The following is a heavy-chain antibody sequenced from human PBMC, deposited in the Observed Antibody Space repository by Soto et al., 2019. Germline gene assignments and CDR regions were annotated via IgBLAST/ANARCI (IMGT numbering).Heavy chain of an antibody. V-gene: IGHV3-43*02. CDR1: GFTFDDYA. D-gene: IGHD6-13*01. Sequence: GGSLRLSCAASGFTFDDYAMHWVRQAPGKGLEWVSLISGDGGCTYYADSVKGRFTISRDNSKNSLYLQMNSLRTEDTALDYCAKEAAAAGYFQHWGQGTLVTVSS. J-gene: IGHJ1*01. CDR2: ISGDGGCT. CDR3: AKEAAAAGYFQH.